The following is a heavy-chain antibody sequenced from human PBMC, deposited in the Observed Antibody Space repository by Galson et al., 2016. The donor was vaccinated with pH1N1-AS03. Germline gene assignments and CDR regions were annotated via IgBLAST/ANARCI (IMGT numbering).Heavy chain of an antibody. D-gene: IGHD3-22*01. CDR2: IYPGDSDA. J-gene: IGHJ4*02. CDR1: GYKFSTYW. Sequence: QSGAEVKKPGESLKISCQASGYKFSTYWIGWVRQMPGKGLEWMALIYPGDSDARYSPSFQGQLIISADASTSTAYLLWVSLKASDTAMYYCARRGEFGGYLQASDFWGQGTLVTVSS. CDR3: ARRGEFGGYLQASDF. V-gene: IGHV5-51*01.